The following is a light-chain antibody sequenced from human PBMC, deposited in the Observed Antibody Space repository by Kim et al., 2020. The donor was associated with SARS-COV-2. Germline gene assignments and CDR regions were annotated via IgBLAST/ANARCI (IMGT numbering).Light chain of an antibody. Sequence: ASVGDRVTITGRASQDISNYLAWFQLKPGKAPKLLIYAASALQPGVPSRFSGSGSGTDFTRTVTSLQPEDVATYYCQKCDSAPWTFGQGTKVDIK. CDR3: QKCDSAPWT. V-gene: IGKV1-27*01. J-gene: IGKJ1*01. CDR1: QDISNY. CDR2: AAS.